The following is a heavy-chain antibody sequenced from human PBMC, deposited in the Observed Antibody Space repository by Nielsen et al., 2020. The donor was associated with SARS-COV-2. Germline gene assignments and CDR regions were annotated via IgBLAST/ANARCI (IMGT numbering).Heavy chain of an antibody. CDR3: AIPSSGYNYGIFDS. CDR1: GFTFSVYA. V-gene: IGHV3-23*01. J-gene: IGHJ4*02. Sequence: GESLKISCAASGFTFSVYAMSWVRQAPGKGLEWVSDISRSGDSTYYADSVKGRFTISRDNSKETLYLQINSLRAEDTAVYYCAIPSSGYNYGIFDSWGQGTLVIVSS. D-gene: IGHD5-18*01. CDR2: ISRSGDST.